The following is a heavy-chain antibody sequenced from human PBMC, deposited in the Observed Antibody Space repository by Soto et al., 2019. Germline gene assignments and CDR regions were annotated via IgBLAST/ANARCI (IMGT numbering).Heavy chain of an antibody. CDR3: ATPTPLRGAMITNINFDF. D-gene: IGHD3-10*01. V-gene: IGHV3-48*02. CDR1: GFTFTSYS. Sequence: PGGSLRLSCVASGFTFTSYSMNWVRQAPGKGLEWVSYISGTRDKIYYADSVKGRFTISRDNAKNSLYLQMNSLRDDDTAVYYCATPTPLRGAMITNINFDFWGQGTPVTVSS. J-gene: IGHJ4*02. CDR2: ISGTRDKI.